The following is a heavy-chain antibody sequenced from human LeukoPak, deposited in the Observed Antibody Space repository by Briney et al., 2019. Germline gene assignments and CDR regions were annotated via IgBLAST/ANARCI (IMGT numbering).Heavy chain of an antibody. V-gene: IGHV4-59*01. CDR2: IYYSART. CDR1: SGSISSYF. J-gene: IGHJ4*02. D-gene: IGHD1-26*01. CDR3: ARASGGDGTYSRDFSY. Sequence: SETLSLTCNVSSGSISSYFWSWIRQPPGKGLEWIGHIYYSARTDYNPSLKSRVTISVDTSKSHLYLKLRCVTDADTAVYYCARASGGDGTYSRDFSYWGQGTLVTVSS.